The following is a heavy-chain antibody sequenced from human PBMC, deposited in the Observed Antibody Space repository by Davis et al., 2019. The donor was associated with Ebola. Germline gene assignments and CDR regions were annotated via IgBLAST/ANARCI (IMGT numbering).Heavy chain of an antibody. Sequence: PGGSLRLSCVASGFTFTGYWMGWVRQAPGTGLEWVANINQYGNERYYVDSVKGRFTISRDNAKNSLHLQMDSLRAEDTAFYYCAREDDRDHWYFDHWGQGTLVTVSS. CDR1: GFTFTGYW. D-gene: IGHD1-1*01. CDR2: INQYGNER. V-gene: IGHV3-7*03. J-gene: IGHJ4*02. CDR3: AREDDRDHWYFDH.